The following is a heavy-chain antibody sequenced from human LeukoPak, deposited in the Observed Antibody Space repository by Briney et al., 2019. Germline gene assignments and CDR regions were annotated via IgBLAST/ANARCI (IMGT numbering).Heavy chain of an antibody. CDR2: IYYSGST. CDR1: GGSISSSSYH. Sequence: SETLSLTCTVSGGSISSSSYHWGWVRQPPGKGLEWIGSIYYSGSTYYNPSLKSRVTISVDTSKNQFSLKLSSVTAADTAVYYCARVCGSGLPAAPLYNWFDPWGQGTLVTVSS. J-gene: IGHJ5*02. V-gene: IGHV4-39*07. D-gene: IGHD2-2*01. CDR3: ARVCGSGLPAAPLYNWFDP.